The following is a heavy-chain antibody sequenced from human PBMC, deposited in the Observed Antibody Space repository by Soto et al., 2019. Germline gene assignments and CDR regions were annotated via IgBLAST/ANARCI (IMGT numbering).Heavy chain of an antibody. J-gene: IGHJ4*02. Sequence: PGGSLRLSCAASGFTFSSYAMSWVRQAPGKWLEWVSAISGSGGSTYYADSVKGRFTISRDNSKNTLYLQMNSLRAEDTAVYYCAKDPPYYDFWSGYSPDYFDYWGQGXLVTVYS. V-gene: IGHV3-23*01. CDR3: AKDPPYYDFWSGYSPDYFDY. CDR1: GFTFSSYA. D-gene: IGHD3-3*01. CDR2: ISGSGGST.